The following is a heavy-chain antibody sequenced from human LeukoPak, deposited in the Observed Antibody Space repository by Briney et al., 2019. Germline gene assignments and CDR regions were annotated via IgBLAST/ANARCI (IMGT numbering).Heavy chain of an antibody. CDR1: GGSFSGYY. V-gene: IGHV4-34*01. J-gene: IGHJ4*02. CDR2: INHSGST. Sequence: PSETLSLTCAVYGGSFSGYYWSWIRQPPGKGLEWIGEINHSGSTNYNPSLKSRVTISVDTSKNQFSLKLSSVTAADTAVYYCARGRRSSRYPGSRFDYWGQGTLVTVSS. D-gene: IGHD6-13*01. CDR3: ARGRRSSRYPGSRFDY.